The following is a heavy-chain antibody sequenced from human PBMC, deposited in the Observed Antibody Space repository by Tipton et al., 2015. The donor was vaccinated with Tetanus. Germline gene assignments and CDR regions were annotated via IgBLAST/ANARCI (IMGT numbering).Heavy chain of an antibody. Sequence: TLSLTCTVSGGSISSGGYYWSWLRQHPGKGLEWIGYIYYSGSPYYNPSLKSRVTISVDTAKNQFSLKLSSVTDADTAVYYCARAVVYDSSGSTLRYFDLWGRGTLVTVSS. CDR3: ARAVVYDSSGSTLRYFDL. D-gene: IGHD3-22*01. CDR1: GGSISSGGYY. J-gene: IGHJ2*01. V-gene: IGHV4-31*03. CDR2: IYYSGSP.